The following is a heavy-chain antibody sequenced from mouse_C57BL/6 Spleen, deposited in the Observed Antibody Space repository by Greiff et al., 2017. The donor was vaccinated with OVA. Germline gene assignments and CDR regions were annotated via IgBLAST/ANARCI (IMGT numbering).Heavy chain of an antibody. CDR1: GFTFSDAW. J-gene: IGHJ3*01. CDR2: IRNKANNPAT. D-gene: IGHD2-4*01. CDR3: TSGYDYPFAY. Sequence: EVMLVESGGGLVQPGGSMKLSCAASGFTFSDAWMDWVRQSPEKGLEWVAEIRNKANNPATYYAESVKGRFTISRDDSKSSVYLQMNSLRAEDTGIYYCTSGYDYPFAYWGQGTLVTVSA. V-gene: IGHV6-6*01.